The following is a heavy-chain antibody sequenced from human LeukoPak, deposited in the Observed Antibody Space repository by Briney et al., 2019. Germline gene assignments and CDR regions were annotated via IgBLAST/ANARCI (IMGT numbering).Heavy chain of an antibody. CDR3: ARVIGYGDYNWFDP. Sequence: GGSLRLSCAPSGFTFSVYGMHWVRQAPGKGLEWVAFIRFDASNEYYADSVKGRFTISRDNSKNAVHLQMNSLSAEDTAVYHCARVIGYGDYNWFDPWGQGTLVTVSS. CDR2: IRFDASNE. J-gene: IGHJ5*02. CDR1: GFTFSVYG. V-gene: IGHV3-30*02. D-gene: IGHD4-17*01.